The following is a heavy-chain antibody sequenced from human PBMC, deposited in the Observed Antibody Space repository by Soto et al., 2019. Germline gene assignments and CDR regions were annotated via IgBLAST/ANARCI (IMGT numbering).Heavy chain of an antibody. CDR2: IIPIFGTA. D-gene: IGHD4-17*01. Sequence: SVKVSCKASGGTFSSHAISWVLQAPGQGLEWMGGIIPIFGTANYAQKFQGRVTITADESTSTAYMELSSLRSEDTAVYYCARGPVTTSLYYYYYGMDVWGQGTTVTVSS. J-gene: IGHJ6*02. CDR3: ARGPVTTSLYYYYYGMDV. V-gene: IGHV1-69*13. CDR1: GGTFSSHA.